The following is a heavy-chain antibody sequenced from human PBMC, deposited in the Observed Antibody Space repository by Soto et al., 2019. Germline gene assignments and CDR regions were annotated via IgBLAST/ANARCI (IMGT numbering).Heavy chain of an antibody. CDR3: ARAAPARDAFDI. CDR1: GYAFTSYD. V-gene: IGHV1-8*01. Sequence: ASVKVSCKASGYAFTSYDINWVRQATGQGLEWMGWMNPNSGNTGYAQKFQGRVTMTRNTSISTAYMELSSLRSEDTAVYYCARAAPARDAFDIWGQGTMVPVSS. D-gene: IGHD6-6*01. CDR2: MNPNSGNT. J-gene: IGHJ3*02.